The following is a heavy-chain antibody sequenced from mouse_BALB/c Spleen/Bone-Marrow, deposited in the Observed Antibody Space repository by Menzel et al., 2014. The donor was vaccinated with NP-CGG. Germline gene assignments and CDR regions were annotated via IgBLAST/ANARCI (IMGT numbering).Heavy chain of an antibody. V-gene: IGHV1-55*01. Sequence: VQLQQSGAELVKPGASVKLSCTASGFNIKDTYMHWVKQRPGQGLEWIGDIYPGSGSTNYNEKFKSKATLTVDTSSSTAYMQLSSLASEDSALYYCARFSQLGLLAYWGQGTLVTVSA. J-gene: IGHJ3*01. CDR1: GFNIKDTY. CDR2: IYPGSGST. CDR3: ARFSQLGLLAY. D-gene: IGHD3-1*01.